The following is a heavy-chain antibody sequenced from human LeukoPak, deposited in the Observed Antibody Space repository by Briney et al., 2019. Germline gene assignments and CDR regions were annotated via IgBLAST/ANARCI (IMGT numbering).Heavy chain of an antibody. Sequence: GGSLRLSFAPSGFTFSSYSMNWVRQAPGKGLEWVESISSSSSYIYYADSVKGRFTISRDNPKNSLYLQINSLRAEETAVYYCAKHAYGAHTFDYWGQGTLVTVSS. CDR1: GFTFSSYS. D-gene: IGHD4-17*01. CDR3: AKHAYGAHTFDY. J-gene: IGHJ4*02. V-gene: IGHV3-21*01. CDR2: ISSSSSYI.